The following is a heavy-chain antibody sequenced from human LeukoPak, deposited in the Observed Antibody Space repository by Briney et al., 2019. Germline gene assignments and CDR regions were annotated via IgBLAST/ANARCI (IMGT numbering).Heavy chain of an antibody. Sequence: PGGSLRLSCAASGLRFSGHYMSWIRQAPGKRLEWISYISSTITTIYYADSVKGRFTISRDNAKNSLYLQMSSLRAEDTAVYYCARGDCSATSCYYFDNWGQGTLVTVSS. D-gene: IGHD2-15*01. J-gene: IGHJ4*02. CDR2: ISSTITTI. CDR1: GLRFSGHY. CDR3: ARGDCSATSCYYFDN. V-gene: IGHV3-11*04.